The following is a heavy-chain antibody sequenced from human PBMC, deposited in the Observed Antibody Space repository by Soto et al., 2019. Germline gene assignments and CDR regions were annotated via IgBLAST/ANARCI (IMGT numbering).Heavy chain of an antibody. CDR3: AKGTGLMVYAISSPFGP. D-gene: IGHD2-8*01. Sequence: GGSLRLSCAASGFTFSRYAMSWVRHAPGKGLEWVSTFSGPGGGTYYADSVKGRFTIYRDNFKSSLYLQMNSLRAEDTAVYYCAKGTGLMVYAISSPFGPWGQGTLVTVSS. CDR2: FSGPGGGT. V-gene: IGHV3-23*01. J-gene: IGHJ5*02. CDR1: GFTFSRYA.